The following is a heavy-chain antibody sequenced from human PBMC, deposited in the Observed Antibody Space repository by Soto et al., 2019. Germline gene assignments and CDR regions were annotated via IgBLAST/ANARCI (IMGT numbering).Heavy chain of an antibody. D-gene: IGHD4-17*01. V-gene: IGHV4-59*12. CDR2: TSYSGST. CDR1: GGSITSYY. J-gene: IGHJ4*02. Sequence: SETLSLTCTVSGGSITSYYWSWIRQPPGKGLEWIGYTSYSGSTNYNPSLKSRVTISVDTSKNQFSLKLSSVTAADTAVYYCARASTTVTTLDYWGQGTLVTVS. CDR3: ARASTTVTTLDY.